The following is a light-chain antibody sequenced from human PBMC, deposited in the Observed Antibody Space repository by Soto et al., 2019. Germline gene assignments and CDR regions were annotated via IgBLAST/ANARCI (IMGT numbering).Light chain of an antibody. Sequence: QLVLTQPASVSGSPGQSITISCTGTSSDVGGYNFVSWYQQHPGKAPKLMIYDVTNRPSGVSNRFSGSKSGNTASLTISGLQAEDEADYYCSSCTSSSTLVFGGGTKVTVL. CDR3: SSCTSSSTLV. J-gene: IGLJ2*01. CDR2: DVT. CDR1: SSDVGGYNF. V-gene: IGLV2-14*01.